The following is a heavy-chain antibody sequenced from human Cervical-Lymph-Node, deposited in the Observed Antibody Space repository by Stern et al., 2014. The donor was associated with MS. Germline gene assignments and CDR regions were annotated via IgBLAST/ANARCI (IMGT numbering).Heavy chain of an antibody. CDR1: GGAVSDYY. CDR3: ARDPSTTASDWFFDL. CDR2: ISDTGTT. J-gene: IGHJ2*01. D-gene: IGHD2-21*02. V-gene: IGHV4-59*02. Sequence: VQLVESGPGLVKPSETLSLTCTVSGGAVSDYYWTWIRQRPGKGLELIGYISDTGTTNYNPSLHSRVTITLDTSQNQVSLRLRSVTAADTAVYYCARDPSTTASDWFFDLWGRGSLVTVSS.